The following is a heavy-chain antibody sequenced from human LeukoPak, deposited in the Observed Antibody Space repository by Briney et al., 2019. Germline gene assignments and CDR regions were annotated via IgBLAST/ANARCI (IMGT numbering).Heavy chain of an antibody. Sequence: ASVKVSCKASGYTFTSYYMHWVRQAPGQGLEWMGIINPSGGSTSYAQKFQGRVTMTRDMSTSTVYMELSSLRSEDTALYYCARGRIRYDDYSSGWFVFFEFWGQGSLVTVSS. CDR1: GYTFTSYY. D-gene: IGHD6-19*01. CDR2: INPSGGST. J-gene: IGHJ4*02. CDR3: ARGRIRYDDYSSGWFVFFEF. V-gene: IGHV1-46*01.